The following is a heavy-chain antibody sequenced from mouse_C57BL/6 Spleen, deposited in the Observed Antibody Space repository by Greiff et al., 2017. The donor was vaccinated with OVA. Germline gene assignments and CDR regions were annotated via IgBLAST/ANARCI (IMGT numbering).Heavy chain of an antibody. CDR3: ARDGDRGRGGYATDY. CDR2: INYDGSST. J-gene: IGHJ4*01. Sequence: DVQLEESEGGLVQPGSSMKLSCTASGFTFSDYYMAWVRQVPEKGLEWVANINYDGSSTYYLDSLKSRFIISRDNAKNILYLQMSSLKSEDTATYYCARDGDRGRGGYATDYWGQGTSVTVSS. D-gene: IGHD2-14*01. CDR1: GFTFSDYY. V-gene: IGHV5-16*01.